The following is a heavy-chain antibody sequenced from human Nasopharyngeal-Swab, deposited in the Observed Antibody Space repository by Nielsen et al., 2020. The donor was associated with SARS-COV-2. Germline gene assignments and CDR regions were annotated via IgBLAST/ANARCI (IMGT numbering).Heavy chain of an antibody. CDR1: GYTFTSYY. J-gene: IGHJ4*02. D-gene: IGHD4-17*01. CDR3: AREDYDTNFDY. CDR2: INPSGGST. V-gene: IGHV1-46*01. Sequence: ASLQVSCNASGYTFTSYYMHWLRQAPGQGLEWMGIINPSGGSTSYAQKFQGRVTMTRDTSTSTVYMELSSLRSEDTAVYYCAREDYDTNFDYWGQGTLVTVSS.